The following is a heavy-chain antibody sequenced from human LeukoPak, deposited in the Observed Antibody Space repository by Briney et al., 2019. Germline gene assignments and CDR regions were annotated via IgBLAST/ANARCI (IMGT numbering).Heavy chain of an antibody. J-gene: IGHJ3*02. Sequence: GGSLRPSCVTSGFRFDDNAMSWVRQAPGKGLEWVGLIRSNVFGGTTEYAASVRGRFSISRDDSKSIAYLQMNSLKTEDSAIYYCTKLHFHDSSGYYTLLPLGAFDIWGQGTMVTVSS. CDR3: TKLHFHDSSGYYTLLPLGAFDI. D-gene: IGHD3-22*01. V-gene: IGHV3-49*04. CDR1: GFRFDDNA. CDR2: IRSNVFGGTT.